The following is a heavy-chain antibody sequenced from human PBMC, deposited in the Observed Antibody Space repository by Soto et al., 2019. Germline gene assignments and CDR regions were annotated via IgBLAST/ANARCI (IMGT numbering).Heavy chain of an antibody. J-gene: IGHJ6*02. CDR1: GGSISRCDYY. CDR3: AREGGCTHGSSSLLCPTYYYYGMDV. Sequence: SETLSLTCTVSGGSISRCDYYWGWIRHAPVKGLDGIGEINHSGSTNYNPSLKSRVTISVDTSKNQFSLKLSSVTAADTAVYYCAREGGCTHGSSSLLCPTYYYYGMDVWGQGTTVTVSS. V-gene: IGHV4-39*07. D-gene: IGHD6-6*01. CDR2: INHSGST.